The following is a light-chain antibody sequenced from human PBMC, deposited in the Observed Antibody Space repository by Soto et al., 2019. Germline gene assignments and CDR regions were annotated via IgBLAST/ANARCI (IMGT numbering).Light chain of an antibody. CDR2: DVS. J-gene: IGLJ1*01. CDR1: SSDVGGNNY. V-gene: IGLV2-14*01. CDR3: SSFTGTSYV. Sequence: QSALPQPASVSGSPGQSITISCHGASSDVGGNNYVSWYQQYPGKAPKLMVCDVSNRPSGVSNRFSGSKSGNTASLTISGLQAEDEADYYCSSFTGTSYVFGTGTKVTVL.